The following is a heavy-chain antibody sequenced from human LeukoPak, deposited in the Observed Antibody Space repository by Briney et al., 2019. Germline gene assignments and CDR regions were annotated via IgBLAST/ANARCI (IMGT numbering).Heavy chain of an antibody. CDR2: ISWNSGSI. J-gene: IGHJ4*02. V-gene: IGHV3-9*01. Sequence: GRSLRLSCATSGFTFDDYAMHWVRQAPGKGLEWVSGISWNSGSIGYADSVKGRFTISRDNSKNTLYLQMNSLRAEDTAVYYCARSMIVVVMTDYWGQGTLVTVSS. CDR1: GFTFDDYA. D-gene: IGHD3-22*01. CDR3: ARSMIVVVMTDY.